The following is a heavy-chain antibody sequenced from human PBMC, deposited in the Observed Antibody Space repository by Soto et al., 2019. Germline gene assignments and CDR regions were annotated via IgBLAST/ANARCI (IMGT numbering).Heavy chain of an antibody. CDR2: INAGNGNT. D-gene: IGHD6-19*01. J-gene: IGHJ4*02. Sequence: QVQLVQSGAEVKKPGASVKVSCKDSGYTFTSYAMHWVRQAPGQRLEWMGWINAGNGNTKYSQKFQGRVTITRDTAASTDYMELSRLRSEDTAGYYCARVIGGWYYFDYWGQGTLVTVSS. V-gene: IGHV1-3*01. CDR1: GYTFTSYA. CDR3: ARVIGGWYYFDY.